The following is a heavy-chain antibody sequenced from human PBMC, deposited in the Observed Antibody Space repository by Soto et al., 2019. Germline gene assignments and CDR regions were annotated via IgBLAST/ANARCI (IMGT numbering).Heavy chain of an antibody. CDR2: ISYDGSNK. CDR1: GFTFSSYA. CDR3: ARERPTIFGVATYLDY. V-gene: IGHV3-30-3*01. Sequence: VQLVESGGGVVQPGRSLRLSCAASGFTFSSYAMHWVRQAPGKGLEWVAVISYDGSNKYYADSVKGRFTISRDNSKNTLYLQMNSLRAEDTAVYYCARERPTIFGVATYLDYWGQGTLVTVSS. D-gene: IGHD3-3*01. J-gene: IGHJ4*02.